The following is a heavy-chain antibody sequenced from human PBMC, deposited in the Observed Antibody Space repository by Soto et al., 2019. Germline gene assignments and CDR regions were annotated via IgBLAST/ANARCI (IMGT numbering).Heavy chain of an antibody. J-gene: IGHJ6*02. V-gene: IGHV1-8*01. CDR2: INPNTGKT. D-gene: IGHD6-13*01. CDR3: ARNGSNWSPLSDYDYGMDV. CDR1: GYTFTNYD. Sequence: QVQLVQSGAGVKKPGASVKDSCKASGYTFTNYDINWVRQATRQGPEWMGWINPNTGKTGYARKFQGRVTMTRNTSTSTAYMELTSLTSEDTAVFYCARNGSNWSPLSDYDYGMDVWGQGTMVTVSS.